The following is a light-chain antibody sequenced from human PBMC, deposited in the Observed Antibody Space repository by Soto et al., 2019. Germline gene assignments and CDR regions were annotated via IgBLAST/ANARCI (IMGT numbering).Light chain of an antibody. V-gene: IGKV3-20*01. CDR1: QSVSSSS. CDR3: QQSGSSPPYT. J-gene: IGKJ2*01. CDR2: GAS. Sequence: EIVLTQSPGTLSLSPGERATLSCRARQSVSSSSLAWSQQKPGQAPRLLIYGASGRATGIPDRFSGSGSGTDCTLTISRLEPEDCAVYYCQQSGSSPPYTFGQGTKLEIK.